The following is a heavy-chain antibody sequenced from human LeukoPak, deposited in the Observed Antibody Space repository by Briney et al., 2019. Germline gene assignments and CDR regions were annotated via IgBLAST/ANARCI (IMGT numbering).Heavy chain of an antibody. V-gene: IGHV1-2*02. CDR3: ARDRGSSSWYVGGYYYYYYYMDV. Sequence: ASVKVSCKASGYTFTGYYMHWVRQAPGQGLEWMGWINPNSGGTNYAQKFQGRVTMTRDTSISTAYMELSRLRSDDTAVYYCARDRGSSSWYVGGYYYYYYYMDVWGKGTTVTISS. CDR1: GYTFTGYY. CDR2: INPNSGGT. D-gene: IGHD6-13*01. J-gene: IGHJ6*03.